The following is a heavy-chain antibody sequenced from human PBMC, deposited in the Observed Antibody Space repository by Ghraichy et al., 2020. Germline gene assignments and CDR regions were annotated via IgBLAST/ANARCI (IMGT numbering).Heavy chain of an antibody. CDR2: MYIGGST. Sequence: GGSLRLSCATSGLSVRTTYLRWLRPTSCNVLGWVSVMYIGGSTYYADSVKGRFTISRDSSKNTLNLQMNSLRAEDTAVYYCARGGYGMDVWGQGTTVTVSS. J-gene: IGHJ6*02. CDR1: GLSVRTTY. V-gene: IGHV3-53*01. CDR3: ARGGYGMDV.